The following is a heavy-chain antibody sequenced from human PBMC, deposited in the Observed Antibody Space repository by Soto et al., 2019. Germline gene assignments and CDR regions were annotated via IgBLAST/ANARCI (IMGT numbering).Heavy chain of an antibody. J-gene: IGHJ5*02. Sequence: QVQLVQSGAEVKKPGSSVRVSCKVSAGTFISHAINWLRQAPGQGLEWMGVIIPVTETPNNAEKFQGRVTITADKATTTVYMELSSLTFDDTAVYFCARGNKGPGHYGPGSQGWYGPWGQGTLVTVSS. CDR1: AGTFISHA. V-gene: IGHV1-69*06. D-gene: IGHD3-10*01. CDR2: IIPVTETP. CDR3: ARGNKGPGHYGPGSQGWYGP.